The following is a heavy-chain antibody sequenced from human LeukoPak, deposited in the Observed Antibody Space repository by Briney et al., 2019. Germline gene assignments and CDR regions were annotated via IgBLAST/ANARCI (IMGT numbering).Heavy chain of an antibody. CDR1: GGSISSYY. J-gene: IGHJ4*02. Sequence: SETLSLTCTVSGGSISSYYWSWIRQPPGKGLEWIGYIYNSGSTNYNPSLKSRVTISVDTSKNQFSLKLSSVTAADTAVYYCARDLGATDYWGQGTLVTVSS. V-gene: IGHV4-4*09. D-gene: IGHD1-26*01. CDR2: IYNSGST. CDR3: ARDLGATDY.